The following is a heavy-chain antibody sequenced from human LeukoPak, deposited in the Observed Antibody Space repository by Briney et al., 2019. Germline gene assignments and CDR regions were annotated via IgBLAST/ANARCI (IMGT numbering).Heavy chain of an antibody. CDR2: FDPEDGET. Sequence: ASVKVSCKVSGYTLTELSMHWVRQAPGKGLEWMGGFDPEDGETIYAQKFQGRATMTEDTSTDTAYVELSSLRSEDTAVYYCVTGQADSSGYYYPSFDYWGQGTRVTVSS. V-gene: IGHV1-24*01. CDR3: VTGQADSSGYYYPSFDY. CDR1: GYTLTELS. J-gene: IGHJ4*02. D-gene: IGHD3-22*01.